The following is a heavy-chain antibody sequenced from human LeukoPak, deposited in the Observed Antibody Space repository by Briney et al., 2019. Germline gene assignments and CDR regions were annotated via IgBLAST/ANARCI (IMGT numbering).Heavy chain of an antibody. V-gene: IGHV3-66*01. CDR1: GFTFSSYG. J-gene: IGHJ4*02. Sequence: PGGSLRLSCAASGFTFSSYGMHWVRQAPGKGLEWVSVMFASGSTYYADSVKGRFTFSRDIFRNTLYLQLNSLRVEDTALYYCARGFVQTGYSSSSYVHWGQGTLVTVSS. CDR3: ARGFVQTGYSSSSYVH. D-gene: IGHD6-13*01. CDR2: MFASGST.